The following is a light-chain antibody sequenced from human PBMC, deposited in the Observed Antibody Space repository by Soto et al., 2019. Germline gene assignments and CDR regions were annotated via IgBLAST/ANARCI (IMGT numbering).Light chain of an antibody. CDR2: AGS. V-gene: IGKV1-39*01. CDR3: QQSYRTPYT. Sequence: DIQMTQSPSSLSASVGDRVTITCRPSQSISTYLNWYQQNPGKAPKLLISAGSTLQSGFPLRFSGSGSWTYFTLTISSLQPEDFTTYYGQQSYRTPYTFGQGTRLYIK. CDR1: QSISTY. J-gene: IGKJ2*01.